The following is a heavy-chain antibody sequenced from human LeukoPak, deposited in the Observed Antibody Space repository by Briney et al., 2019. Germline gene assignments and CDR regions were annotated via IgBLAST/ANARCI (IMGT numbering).Heavy chain of an antibody. Sequence: GESLKISCEGSGYNFTTYWIAWVRQMPGKGLEWMGIIYPGDSDTRYSPSLEGPVTISADKSIGTAYLQWSSLKASDTAMYYCAKLRLRGSYWDAFDVWGQGTMVTVSS. CDR1: GYNFTTYW. D-gene: IGHD1-26*01. CDR3: AKLRLRGSYWDAFDV. J-gene: IGHJ3*01. V-gene: IGHV5-51*01. CDR2: IYPGDSDT.